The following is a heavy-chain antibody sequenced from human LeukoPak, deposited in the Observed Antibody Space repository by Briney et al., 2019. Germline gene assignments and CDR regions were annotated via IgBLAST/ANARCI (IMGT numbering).Heavy chain of an antibody. Sequence: RPSETLSLTCTVSGGSISSYYWSWIRQPPGKGLEWIGYIYYSGSINYNPSLKSRVTISVDTSKNQFSLKLSSVTAAVTAVYYCARSARLDSGWFDPWGQGTLVTVSS. CDR1: GGSISSYY. CDR3: ARSARLDSGWFDP. CDR2: IYYSGSI. J-gene: IGHJ5*02. D-gene: IGHD6-6*01. V-gene: IGHV4-59*08.